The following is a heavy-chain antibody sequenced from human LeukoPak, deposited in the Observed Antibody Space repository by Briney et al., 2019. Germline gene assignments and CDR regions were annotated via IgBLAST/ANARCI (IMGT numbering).Heavy chain of an antibody. D-gene: IGHD4-17*01. CDR1: GFSVDDYA. V-gene: IGHV3-74*01. J-gene: IGHJ6*02. CDR2: MNSDGSST. CDR3: ARDTGHGMDV. Sequence: GGSLRLSCEASGFSVDDYAMHWVRQAPGKGLLWVSRMNSDGSSTSYADSVKGRFTISRDNAKNTLYLQMNSLRAEDTAVYHCARDTGHGMDVWGQGTTVTVSS.